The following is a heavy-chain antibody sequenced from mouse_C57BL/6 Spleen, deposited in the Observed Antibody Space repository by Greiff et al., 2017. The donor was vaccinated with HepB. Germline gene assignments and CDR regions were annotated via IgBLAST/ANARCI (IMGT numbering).Heavy chain of an antibody. V-gene: IGHV7-1*01. CDR2: SRNKANDYTT. J-gene: IGHJ4*01. CDR3: ARDAPYDYGAMDY. CDR1: GFTFSDFY. Sequence: EVKLVESGGGLVQSGRSLRLSCATSGFTFSDFYMEWVRQAPGKGLEWIAASRNKANDYTTEYSASVKGRFIVSRDTSQSILYLQMNALRAEDTAIYYCARDAPYDYGAMDYWGQGTSVTVSS. D-gene: IGHD2-4*01.